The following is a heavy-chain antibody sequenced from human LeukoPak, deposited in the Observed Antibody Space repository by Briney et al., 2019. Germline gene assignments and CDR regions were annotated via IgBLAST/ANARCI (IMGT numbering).Heavy chain of an antibody. CDR1: GGSISSYY. D-gene: IGHD5-18*01. V-gene: IGHV4-4*07. CDR3: ARESQLWLHYYYYGMDV. J-gene: IGHJ6*02. Sequence: SETLSLTCTVSGGSISSYYWSWIRQPPGKGLEWIGRIYTSGSTNYNPSLKSRVTMSVDTSKNQFSLKLSSVTAADTAVYYCARESQLWLHYYYYGMDVWGQGTTVTVSS. CDR2: IYTSGST.